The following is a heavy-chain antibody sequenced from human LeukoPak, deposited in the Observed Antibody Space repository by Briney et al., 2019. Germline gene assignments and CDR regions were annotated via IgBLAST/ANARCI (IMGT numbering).Heavy chain of an antibody. Sequence: ASVKVSCKASGYTFTDYYIHWVRQAPGQGLEWMGWINPATGATKFAQKFQGRVTLTRDTSSSTTYMDLNRLTSDDTAVYYCARDTRRGYTGYDMPGDWGKGTLVIVSS. CDR2: INPATGAT. D-gene: IGHD5-12*01. V-gene: IGHV1-2*02. CDR1: GYTFTDYY. J-gene: IGHJ4*02. CDR3: ARDTRRGYTGYDMPGD.